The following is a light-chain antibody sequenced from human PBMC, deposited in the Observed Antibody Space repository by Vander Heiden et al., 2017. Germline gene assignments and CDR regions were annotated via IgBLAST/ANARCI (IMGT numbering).Light chain of an antibody. CDR1: QTINSS. CDR3: QQSYSIPPWT. CDR2: AAS. Sequence: DIQMTQSPSSLSASVGDRVTITCRASQTINSSLNWYQLKPGKAPKLLIYAASSLQSGVPSGFSGSGSGTEFTLIISSLQPEDFATYYCQQSYSIPPWTFGQGTKVEIK. J-gene: IGKJ1*01. V-gene: IGKV1-39*01.